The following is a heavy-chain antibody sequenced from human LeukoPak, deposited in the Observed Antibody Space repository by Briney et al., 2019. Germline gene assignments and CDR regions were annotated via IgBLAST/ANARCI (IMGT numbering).Heavy chain of an antibody. J-gene: IGHJ6*03. V-gene: IGHV4-61*02. Sequence: SETLSLTCTVSGGSISSGSYYWSWLRQPAGKGLEWIGRIYTSGSTNYNPSLKSRVTISVDTSKNQFPLKLSSVTAADTAVYYCARIKYYYYMDVWGKGTTVTVSS. CDR3: ARIKYYYYMDV. CDR2: IYTSGST. CDR1: GGSISSGSYY.